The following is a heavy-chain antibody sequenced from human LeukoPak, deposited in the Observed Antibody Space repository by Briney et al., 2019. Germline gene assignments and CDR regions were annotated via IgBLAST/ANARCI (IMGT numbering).Heavy chain of an antibody. J-gene: IGHJ4*02. V-gene: IGHV4-39*01. CDR3: ARLVVSSWYHEVLLGRDY. CDR1: GGSISSRPYC. CDR2: FYYSGST. Sequence: SETLSLTCTVSGGSISSRPYCWGWIRQPPGKGLDWLGCFYYSGSTYYKPSLKSRVTISVDTSKNQISLKLSSVTAADTAVYYCARLVVSSWYHEVLLGRDYWGQGTLVTVSS. D-gene: IGHD6-13*01.